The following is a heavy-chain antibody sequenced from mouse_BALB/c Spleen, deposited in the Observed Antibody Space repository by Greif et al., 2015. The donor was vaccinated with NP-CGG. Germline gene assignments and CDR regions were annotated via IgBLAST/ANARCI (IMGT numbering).Heavy chain of an antibody. CDR2: IYPGDGDT. CDR1: GYAFSSYW. Sequence: VKLMESGAELVRPWSSVKISCKASGYAFSSYWMNWVKQRPGQGLEWIGQIYPGDGDTNYNGKFKGKATLTADKSSSTAYMQLSSLTSEDSAVYFCARVGNYYFDYWGQGTTLTVSS. CDR3: ARVGNYYFDY. J-gene: IGHJ2*01. V-gene: IGHV1-80*01. D-gene: IGHD2-1*01.